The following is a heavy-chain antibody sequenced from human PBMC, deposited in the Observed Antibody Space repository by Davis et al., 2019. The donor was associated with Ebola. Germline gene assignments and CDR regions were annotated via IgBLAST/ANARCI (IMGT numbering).Heavy chain of an antibody. CDR3: AREGWLQFHDAFDI. CDR1: GGTFSSYA. CDR2: IIPIFGTA. Sequence: SVKVSCKASGGTFSSYAISWVRQAPGQGLEWMGGIIPIFGTANYAQKFQGRVPITADESTSTAYMELSRLRSEDTAVYYCAREGWLQFHDAFDIWGQGTMVTVSS. J-gene: IGHJ3*02. D-gene: IGHD5-24*01. V-gene: IGHV1-69*13.